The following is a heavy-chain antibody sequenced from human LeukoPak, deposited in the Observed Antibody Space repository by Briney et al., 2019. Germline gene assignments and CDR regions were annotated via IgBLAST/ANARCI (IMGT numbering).Heavy chain of an antibody. J-gene: IGHJ4*02. V-gene: IGHV3-30*02. Sequence: GGSLRLSCAASGFTFSSFGIHWVRQAPGRGLEWVAIIWYDGSAKYYADSVKGRFTISRDNSKNTLYLQMNSLRAEDTAVYYCAKEGSKSSSLDYWGQGTLVTVSS. CDR1: GFTFSSFG. D-gene: IGHD6-13*01. CDR2: IWYDGSAK. CDR3: AKEGSKSSSLDY.